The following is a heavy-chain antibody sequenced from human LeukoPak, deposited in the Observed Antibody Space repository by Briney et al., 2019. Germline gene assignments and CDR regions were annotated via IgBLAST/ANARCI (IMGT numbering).Heavy chain of an antibody. J-gene: IGHJ4*02. CDR3: ANGGPAAPYFDY. CDR2: IRYDGSNK. D-gene: IGHD2-2*01. V-gene: IGHV3-30*02. CDR1: GFTFSSYG. Sequence: PGGSLRLSCAASGFTFSSYGMHWVRQAPGKGLEWVAFIRYDGSNKYYADSVKGRFTISRDNSKNTLYLQMNGLRAEDTAVYYCANGGPAAPYFDYWGQGTLVTVSS.